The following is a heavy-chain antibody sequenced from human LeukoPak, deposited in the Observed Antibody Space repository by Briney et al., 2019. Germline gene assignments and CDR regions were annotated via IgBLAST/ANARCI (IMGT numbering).Heavy chain of an antibody. CDR3: AREEYSYGSHFDY. CDR2: ISSSGSTI. J-gene: IGHJ4*02. V-gene: IGHV3-11*04. Sequence: PGGSLRLSCAASGFTFSDYYMSWIRQAPGKGLEWVSYISSSGSTIYYADSVKGRFTISRDNARNSLYLQMNSLRAEDTAVYYCAREEYSYGSHFDYWGQGTLVTVSS. D-gene: IGHD5-18*01. CDR1: GFTFSDYY.